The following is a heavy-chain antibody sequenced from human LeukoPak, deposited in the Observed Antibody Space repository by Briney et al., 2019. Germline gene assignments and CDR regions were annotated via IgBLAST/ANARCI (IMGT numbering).Heavy chain of an antibody. J-gene: IGHJ4*02. CDR1: GFTFSSYS. Sequence: EGSLRLSCAASGFTFSSYSMNWVRQAPGKGLEWVSSISSSSSYIYYADSVKGRFTISRDNAKNSLYLQMNSLRAEDTAVYYCSCSSTSWTPVDYWGQGTLVTVSS. V-gene: IGHV3-21*01. D-gene: IGHD2-2*01. CDR3: SCSSTSWTPVDY. CDR2: ISSSSSYI.